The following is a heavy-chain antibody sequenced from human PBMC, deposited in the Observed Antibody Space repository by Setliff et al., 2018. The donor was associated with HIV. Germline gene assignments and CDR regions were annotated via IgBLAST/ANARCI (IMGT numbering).Heavy chain of an antibody. J-gene: IGHJ4*02. D-gene: IGHD5-18*01. CDR2: MHTSGNT. Sequence: PSETLSLTCTSSGDSISGYYWSWIRQPAGKGLEWIGRMHTSGNTNYNPSLKSRVTMSVDTSKNQFSLRLSSVTAADTAVYYCARDQKGYSYGYFDSWGRGTLVTVSS. CDR3: ARDQKGYSYGYFDS. V-gene: IGHV4-4*07. CDR1: GDSISGYY.